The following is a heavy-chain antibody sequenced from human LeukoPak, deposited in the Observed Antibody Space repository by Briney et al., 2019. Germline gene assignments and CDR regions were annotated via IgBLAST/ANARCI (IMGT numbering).Heavy chain of an antibody. V-gene: IGHV3-7*03. CDR3: AKDHDYSNYCFDY. J-gene: IGHJ4*02. Sequence: GGSLRLSCAASGFSFSRYWMSWVRQAPGKGLEWVANIKHDGSEEYYVDSVKGRFTISRDNAKNSLYLQVNSLRAEDTAVYYCAKDHDYSNYCFDYWGQGTLVTVSS. CDR2: IKHDGSEE. D-gene: IGHD4-11*01. CDR1: GFSFSRYW.